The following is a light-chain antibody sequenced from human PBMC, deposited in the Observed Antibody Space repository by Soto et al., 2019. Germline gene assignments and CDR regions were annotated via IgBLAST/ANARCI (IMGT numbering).Light chain of an antibody. CDR3: QQYNNWPPIT. V-gene: IGKV3D-15*01. CDR1: QSVSSN. Sequence: EIVMTQSPATLSVSPGERATLSCRASQSVSSNLAWSQQKPGQAPRLLIYDASNRATGIPARFSGSGSGTDFTLTISRLEPEDFAVYYCQQYNNWPPITFGQGTRLEIK. J-gene: IGKJ5*01. CDR2: DAS.